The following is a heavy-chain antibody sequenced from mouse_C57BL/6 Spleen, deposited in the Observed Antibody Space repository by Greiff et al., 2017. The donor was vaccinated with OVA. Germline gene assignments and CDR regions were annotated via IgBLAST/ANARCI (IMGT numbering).Heavy chain of an antibody. V-gene: IGHV1-82*01. CDR2: IYPGGGDT. CDR1: GYAFSSSW. CDR3: ARSGSSQAWFAY. Sequence: QVQLQQSGPELVKPGASVKISCKASGYAFSSSWMNWVKQRPGKGLEWIGRIYPGGGDTNYNGQFKGKAQLTADKSAITAFRHLSSLTSEDSSVYFWARSGSSQAWFAYWGQGTLVTVSA. D-gene: IGHD1-1*01. J-gene: IGHJ3*01.